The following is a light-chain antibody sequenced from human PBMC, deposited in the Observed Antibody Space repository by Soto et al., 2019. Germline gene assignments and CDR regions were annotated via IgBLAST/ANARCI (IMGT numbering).Light chain of an antibody. J-gene: IGLJ1*01. CDR3: SSYAGSSNV. CDR2: ENT. CDR1: SSDVGNYNL. Sequence: SALTQPASVSGSPGQSITISCTGTSSDVGNYNLVSWYQQHPGKAPKVMIYENTKRPSGLSNRFSGSKSGNTASLTISGLQAEDEADYYCSSYAGSSNVFGTGTKVTVL. V-gene: IGLV2-14*02.